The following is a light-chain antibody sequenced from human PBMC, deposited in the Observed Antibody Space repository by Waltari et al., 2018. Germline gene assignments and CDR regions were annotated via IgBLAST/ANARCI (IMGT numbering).Light chain of an antibody. Sequence: QAALTQPPSVSKSLGQSVTISCTGTSNDVGGYNDVSWYQQHPGTAPRLLIYDVGKRPSGVSARFSGSKSGNTASLTISGLQAEDEADYYCCSYKSESTYIFGSRTRLTVL. CDR1: SNDVGGYND. J-gene: IGLJ1*01. CDR3: CSYKSESTYI. V-gene: IGLV2-11*01. CDR2: DVG.